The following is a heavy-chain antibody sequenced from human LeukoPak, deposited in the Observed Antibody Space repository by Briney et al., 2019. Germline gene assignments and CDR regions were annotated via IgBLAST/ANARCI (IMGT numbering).Heavy chain of an antibody. CDR1: GFTFDDYA. CDR2: ISWNSGSI. J-gene: IGHJ5*02. D-gene: IGHD6-6*01. CDR3: ARPALVKQLVANWFDP. V-gene: IGHV3-9*01. Sequence: GRSLRLSCAASGFTFDDYAMHWVRQAPGKGLEWVSGISWNSGSIGYVDSVKGRFTISRDNAKNSLYLQMNSLRAEDTAVYYCARPALVKQLVANWFDPWGQGTLVTVSS.